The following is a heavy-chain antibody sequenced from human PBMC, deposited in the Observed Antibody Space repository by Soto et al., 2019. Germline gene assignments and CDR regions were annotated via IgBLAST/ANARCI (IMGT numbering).Heavy chain of an antibody. CDR1: GFTFSSYW. V-gene: IGHV3-7*01. J-gene: IGHJ4*02. D-gene: IGHD5-12*01. CDR3: ARDALGDSGYDLFDY. Sequence: EVQLVESGGGLVQPGGSLRLSCAASGFTFSSYWMSWVRQAPGKGLEWVANIKQDGSEKYYVDSVKGRFTISRDNAKNSLYLQRNSLRAEGTAVYYCARDALGDSGYDLFDYWGQGTLVTVSS. CDR2: IKQDGSEK.